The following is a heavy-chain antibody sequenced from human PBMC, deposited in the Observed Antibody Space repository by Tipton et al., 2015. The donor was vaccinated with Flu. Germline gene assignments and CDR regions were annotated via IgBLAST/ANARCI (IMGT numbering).Heavy chain of an antibody. J-gene: IGHJ5*02. V-gene: IGHV4-39*07. CDR1: GGPITSSSYY. D-gene: IGHD4-17*01. CDR2: IYYTGYR. Sequence: TLSLTCSVSGGPITSSSYYWGWIRQPPGRPLEWVGSIYYTGYRYDNPSLKSRLAMSIDTSQSQFSLRLSSMTAADTAVYYCARHDYGDYHWFDPWGQGRRVAVSS. CDR3: ARHDYGDYHWFDP.